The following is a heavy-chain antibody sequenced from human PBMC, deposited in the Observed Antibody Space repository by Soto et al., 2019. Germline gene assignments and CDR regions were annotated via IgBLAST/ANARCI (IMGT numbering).Heavy chain of an antibody. J-gene: IGHJ6*03. CDR1: GGSISSSSYY. D-gene: IGHD3-3*01. V-gene: IGHV4-39*01. Sequence: QLQLQESGPGLVKPSETLSLTCTVSGGSISSSSYYWGWIRQPPGKGLEWIGSIYYSGSTYYNPYLRRRVTISVDTSKNQFSLKLSSVTAADTAVYYCASQDYEFWSGYPKAPSLDYYYMDVWVKGTTVTVSS. CDR3: ASQDYEFWSGYPKAPSLDYYYMDV. CDR2: IYYSGST.